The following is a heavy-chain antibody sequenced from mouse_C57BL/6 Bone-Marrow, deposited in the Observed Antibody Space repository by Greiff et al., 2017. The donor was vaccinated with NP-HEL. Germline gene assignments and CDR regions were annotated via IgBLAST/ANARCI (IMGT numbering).Heavy chain of an antibody. CDR3: ARPGKKGAWFAY. CDR2: IYPRSGNT. Sequence: VQLQQSGAELARPGASVKLSCKASGYTFTSYGISWVKQRTGKGLEWIGEIYPRSGNTYYNEKFKGKATLTADKSSSTAYMGLRSLTSEDSAVYFCARPGKKGAWFAYWGQGTLVTVSA. CDR1: GYTFTSYG. V-gene: IGHV1-81*01. D-gene: IGHD4-1*01. J-gene: IGHJ3*01.